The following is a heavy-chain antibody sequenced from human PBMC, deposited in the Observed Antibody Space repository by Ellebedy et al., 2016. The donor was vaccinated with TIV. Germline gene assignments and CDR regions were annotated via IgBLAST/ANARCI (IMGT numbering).Heavy chain of an antibody. J-gene: IGHJ3*02. D-gene: IGHD3-22*01. Sequence: MPSETLSLTCTVPGGSISTYYWSWIRQPPGKGLEWIGYIYYSGSTKYNPSLKRRVTMSVDTSKKQFSLNLSSVTAADTAVYYCATSYDSSGYYDDDAFDIWGQGTMVTVSS. CDR3: ATSYDSSGYYDDDAFDI. V-gene: IGHV4-59*01. CDR1: GGSISTYY. CDR2: IYYSGST.